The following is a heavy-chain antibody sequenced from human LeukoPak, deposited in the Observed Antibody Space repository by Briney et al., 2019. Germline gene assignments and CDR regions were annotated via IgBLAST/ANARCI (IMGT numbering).Heavy chain of an antibody. Sequence: PSETLSLTCTVSGDSLSNTAYWWGWIRQSPGKGLEWIGSVSYFGTTSYNPSLKSPVTMSIDTSKKQFSLQLSSVTAADTAVYYCTRLPLDYSVDYWGQGALVSVSS. CDR1: GDSLSNTAYW. CDR2: VSYFGTT. D-gene: IGHD5-12*01. CDR3: TRLPLDYSVDY. V-gene: IGHV4-39*01. J-gene: IGHJ4*02.